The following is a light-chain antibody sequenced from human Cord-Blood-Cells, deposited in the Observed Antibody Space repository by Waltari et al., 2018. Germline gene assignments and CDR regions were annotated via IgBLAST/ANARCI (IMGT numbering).Light chain of an antibody. CDR2: QDS. CDR1: KLVDKY. Sequence: YELTQPPSVSVSPGQTASITCTGDKLVDKYACWYQQEPGQSPVLVIYQDSKRPSGIPERFSGANTGNTATLTISGTQAIDEADYYCQAWDSSTAWVFGGGTKLTVL. CDR3: QAWDSSTAWV. J-gene: IGLJ3*02. V-gene: IGLV3-1*01.